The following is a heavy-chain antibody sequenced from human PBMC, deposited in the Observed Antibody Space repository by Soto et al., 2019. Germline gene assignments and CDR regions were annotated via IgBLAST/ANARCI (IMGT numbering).Heavy chain of an antibody. D-gene: IGHD4-17*01. Sequence: HSETLSITCSVSGGAISSSSDYWGWTPQPPGKGLEGIGSMYYSGSTYYNPSLKSRVTISVDTSKNQFSLILSSVTAADTAVYYCARASHDYGALDYWGQGALVTVSS. CDR2: MYYSGST. CDR3: ARASHDYGALDY. CDR1: GGAISSSSDY. V-gene: IGHV4-39*01. J-gene: IGHJ4*02.